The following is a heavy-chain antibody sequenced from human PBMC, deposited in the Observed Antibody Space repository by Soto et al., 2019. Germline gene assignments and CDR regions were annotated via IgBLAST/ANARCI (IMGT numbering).Heavy chain of an antibody. D-gene: IGHD1-1*01. CDR3: ARGRYGDY. J-gene: IGHJ4*02. V-gene: IGHV1-18*01. Sequence: QVHLVQSGAEVKNPGASVKVSCKGSGYDFTTYGITWVRQAPGQGLEWMAWISAHNGNTNYAPNLQGRVTVTRDTSTSTAYIELRSLRSDDTAVYYCARGRYGDYWGQGALVTVSP. CDR2: ISAHNGNT. CDR1: GYDFTTYG.